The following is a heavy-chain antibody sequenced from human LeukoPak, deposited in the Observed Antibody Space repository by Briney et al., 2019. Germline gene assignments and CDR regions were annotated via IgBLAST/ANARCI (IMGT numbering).Heavy chain of an antibody. CDR2: IYYSGST. CDR3: ARHLKKAFGVVIPRPNWFDP. V-gene: IGHV4-39*01. J-gene: IGHJ5*02. CDR1: GGSISSSSYY. D-gene: IGHD3-3*01. Sequence: PSETLSLTCTVSGGSISSSSYYWGWIRQPPGKGLEWIGSIYYSGSTYYNPPLKSRVTISVDTSKNQFSLKLSSVTAADTAVYYCARHLKKAFGVVIPRPNWFDPWGQGTLVTVSS.